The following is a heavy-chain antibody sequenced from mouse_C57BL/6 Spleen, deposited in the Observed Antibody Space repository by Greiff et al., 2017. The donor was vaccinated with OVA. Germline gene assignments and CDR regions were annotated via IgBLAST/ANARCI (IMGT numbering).Heavy chain of an antibody. CDR2: ISSGGDYI. CDR3: TRDGYDAYFDY. CDR1: GFTFSSYA. Sequence: EVKLMESGAGLVKPGGSLKLSCAASGFTFSSYAMSWVRQTPEKRLEWVAYISSGGDYIYYADTVKGRFTISRDNARNTLYLQMSSLKSEDTAMYYCTRDGYDAYFDYWGQGTTLTVSS. J-gene: IGHJ2*01. D-gene: IGHD2-2*01. V-gene: IGHV5-9-1*02.